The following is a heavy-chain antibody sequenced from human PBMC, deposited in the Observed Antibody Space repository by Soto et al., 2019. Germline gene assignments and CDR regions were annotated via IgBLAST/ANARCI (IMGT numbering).Heavy chain of an antibody. CDR1: GYTFTSYG. D-gene: IGHD1-1*01. Sequence: ASVKVSCKASGYTFTSYGISWVRQAPGQGLEWMGWISAYNGNTNYAQKLQGRVTMTTDTSISTAYMELSSLRSDATAVYYCARERGSGTTTYGMDVWGQGTTVTVSS. CDR3: ARERGSGTTTYGMDV. V-gene: IGHV1-18*01. J-gene: IGHJ6*02. CDR2: ISAYNGNT.